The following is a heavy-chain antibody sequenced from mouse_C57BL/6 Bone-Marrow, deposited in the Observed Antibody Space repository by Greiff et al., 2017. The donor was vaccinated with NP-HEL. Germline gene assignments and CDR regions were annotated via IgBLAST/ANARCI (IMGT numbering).Heavy chain of an antibody. CDR3: ARGELYWYFDV. CDR1: GFTFSDYY. Sequence: EVMLVESGGGLVQPGGSLKLSCAASGFTFSDYYMYWVRQTPEKRLEWVAYISNGGGSTYYPDTVKGRFTISRDNAKNTLYLQMSRLKSEDTAMYYCARGELYWYFDVWGTGTTVTVSS. V-gene: IGHV5-12*01. CDR2: ISNGGGST. J-gene: IGHJ1*03. D-gene: IGHD4-1*01.